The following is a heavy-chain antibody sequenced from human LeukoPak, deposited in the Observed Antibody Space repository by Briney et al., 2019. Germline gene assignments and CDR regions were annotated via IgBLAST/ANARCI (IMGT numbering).Heavy chain of an antibody. J-gene: IGHJ4*02. CDR3: ARSTRYSSSWYTDLHFDY. CDR2: IKQDGSEK. Sequence: GRSLRLSCAASGFTFSSYGMHWVRQAPGKGLEWVANIKQDGSEKYYVDSVKGRFTISRDNAKNSLYLQMNSLRAEDTAVYYCARSTRYSSSWYTDLHFDYWGQGTLVTVSS. CDR1: GFTFSSYG. D-gene: IGHD6-13*01. V-gene: IGHV3-7*01.